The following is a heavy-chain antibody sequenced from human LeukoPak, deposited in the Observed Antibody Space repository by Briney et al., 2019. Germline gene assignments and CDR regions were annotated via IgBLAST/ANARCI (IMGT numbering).Heavy chain of an antibody. Sequence: GGSLRLSCTASGFTFNSYAMHWVRRAPGEGLEWVAVILYDGSNKYYADSVRGRFTISRDNSNNTVSLQMNSLRPEDTAIYYCVRDGARYLTVFYYGMDVWGQGTTVTVSS. J-gene: IGHJ6*02. CDR1: GFTFNSYA. D-gene: IGHD3-9*01. V-gene: IGHV3-30-3*01. CDR3: VRDGARYLTVFYYGMDV. CDR2: ILYDGSNK.